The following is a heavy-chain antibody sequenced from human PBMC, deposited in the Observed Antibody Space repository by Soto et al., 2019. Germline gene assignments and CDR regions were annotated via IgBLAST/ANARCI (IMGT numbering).Heavy chain of an antibody. Sequence: QVQLVESGGGVVQPGRSLRLSCAASGFTFSNYGMHWVRQAPGKGLEWVAVISYDGSNKYYADSVKGRFTISRDNSKNTLYPQMNSLRAEDTAVYYCAKDNTATVTVNYYYYGMDVWGQGTTVTVSS. CDR2: ISYDGSNK. CDR1: GFTFSNYG. CDR3: AKDNTATVTVNYYYYGMDV. V-gene: IGHV3-30*18. J-gene: IGHJ6*02. D-gene: IGHD4-17*01.